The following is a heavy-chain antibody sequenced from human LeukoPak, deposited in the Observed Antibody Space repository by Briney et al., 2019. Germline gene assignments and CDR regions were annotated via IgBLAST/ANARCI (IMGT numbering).Heavy chain of an antibody. Sequence: PSETLSLTCTVSGGSISSYYWSWIRQPPGKGLEWVGYIYHGGSAKYNPSLKSRVTISVDTSKNQFSLKLSSVTAADTAVYYCARHDITAMVTAGGAFDIWGQGTMVTVSS. CDR3: ARHDITAMVTAGGAFDI. CDR2: IYHGGSA. D-gene: IGHD5-18*01. CDR1: GGSISSYY. J-gene: IGHJ3*02. V-gene: IGHV4-59*08.